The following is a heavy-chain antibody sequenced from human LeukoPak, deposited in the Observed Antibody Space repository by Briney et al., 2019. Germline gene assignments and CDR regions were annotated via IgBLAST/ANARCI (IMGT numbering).Heavy chain of an antibody. D-gene: IGHD2-15*01. J-gene: IGHJ4*02. Sequence: GGSLRLSCAASGFTFSKHGMHWVRQAPGKGLEGVAFIRNDGSNKYYVDSVKGRFTISRDNSKSTVDLQMNSLRAEDTAVYYCAKDINSHCRGDCSDYWGQGTLVIVSS. V-gene: IGHV3-30*02. CDR3: AKDINSHCRGDCSDY. CDR2: IRNDGSNK. CDR1: GFTFSKHG.